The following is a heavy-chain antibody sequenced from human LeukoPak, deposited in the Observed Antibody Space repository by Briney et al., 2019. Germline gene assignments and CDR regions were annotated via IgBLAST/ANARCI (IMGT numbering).Heavy chain of an antibody. Sequence: QSGGSLRLSCAASGFTFSSYSMNWVRQAPGKGLEWVSYISSSSSTIYYADSVKGRFTISRDNAKNSLYLQMNSLRAEDTALYYCSRDPRAIDYLGQGTLVTVSS. CDR3: SRDPRAIDY. CDR1: GFTFSSYS. V-gene: IGHV3-48*01. CDR2: ISSSSSTI. J-gene: IGHJ4*02.